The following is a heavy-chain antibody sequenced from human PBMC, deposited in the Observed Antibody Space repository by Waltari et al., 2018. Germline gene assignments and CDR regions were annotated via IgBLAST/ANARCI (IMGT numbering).Heavy chain of an antibody. V-gene: IGHV4-31*03. Sequence: QVQLQESGPGLVKPSQTLSLTCPVSGGSISSGGSYWSWIRQHPGKGLEWIGYIYYSGSTYYNPSLKSRVTISVDTSKNQFSLKLSSVTAADTAVYYCARAVIRFLENWFDPWGQGTLVTVSS. D-gene: IGHD3-3*01. J-gene: IGHJ5*02. CDR2: IYYSGST. CDR3: ARAVIRFLENWFDP. CDR1: GGSISSGGSY.